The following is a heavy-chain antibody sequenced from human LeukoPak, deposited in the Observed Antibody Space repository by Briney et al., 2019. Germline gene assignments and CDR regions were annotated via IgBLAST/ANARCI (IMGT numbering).Heavy chain of an antibody. Sequence: GGSLRLSCAASGFTFSSYEMNWVRQAPGKGLEWVSYISSSGSTIYYADSVKGRSTISRDNAKNSLYPQMNSLRAEDTAVYYCARISGYYLFDYWGQGTLVTVSS. CDR1: GFTFSSYE. CDR3: ARISGYYLFDY. CDR2: ISSSGSTI. V-gene: IGHV3-48*03. D-gene: IGHD3-22*01. J-gene: IGHJ4*02.